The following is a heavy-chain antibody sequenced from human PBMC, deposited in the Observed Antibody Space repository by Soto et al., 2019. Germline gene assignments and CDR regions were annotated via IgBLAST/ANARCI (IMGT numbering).Heavy chain of an antibody. CDR3: ARDQTVAGPTTFDY. D-gene: IGHD6-19*01. V-gene: IGHV3-74*01. CDR1: GFTFSSYW. Sequence: GGSLRLSCAASGFTFSSYWMHWVRKSHGKGLVWVSRIDIAGSTTTYADSVKGRFTISRDNAKNTLYLQMNSLRAEDTAVYYCARDQTVAGPTTFDYCGQGTLVTVSS. CDR2: IDIAGSTT. J-gene: IGHJ4*02.